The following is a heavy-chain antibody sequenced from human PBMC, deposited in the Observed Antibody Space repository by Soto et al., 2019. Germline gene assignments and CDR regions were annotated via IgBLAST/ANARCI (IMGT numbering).Heavy chain of an antibody. J-gene: IGHJ4*02. V-gene: IGHV4-59*01. CDR3: ALRSMAVVPEY. CDR2: LYYGRSA. Sequence: QVQLQESGPGLVKPSETLSLTCAVSGDSISSYYCMWIRQPPGKGLESIGYLYYGRSANYNPSLKSRVTLSVDTSTNQCSLTLSSMTAEYTAVYYCALRSMAVVPEYWGQGTLVTVSS. CDR1: GDSISSYY. D-gene: IGHD3-22*01.